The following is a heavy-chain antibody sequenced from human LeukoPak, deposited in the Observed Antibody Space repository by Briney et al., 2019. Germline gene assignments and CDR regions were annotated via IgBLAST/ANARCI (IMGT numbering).Heavy chain of an antibody. D-gene: IGHD6-13*01. J-gene: IGHJ2*01. CDR2: ISWNSGSI. CDR1: GFTFDDYA. V-gene: IGHV3-9*01. CDR3: ARVPSFLAAAGTGYFDL. Sequence: PGGSLRLSCAASGFTFDDYAMHWVRQAPGKGLEWVSGISWNSGSIGYADSVKGRFTISRDNAKNSLYLQMNSLRAEDTAVYYCARVPSFLAAAGTGYFDLWGRGTLVTVSS.